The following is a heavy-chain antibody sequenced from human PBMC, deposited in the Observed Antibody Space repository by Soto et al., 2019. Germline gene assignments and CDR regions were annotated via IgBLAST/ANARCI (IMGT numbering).Heavy chain of an antibody. J-gene: IGHJ4*02. CDR1: GGSVSSGAYY. Sequence: PSETLSLTCTVSGGSVSSGAYYWSWIRQPPGKGLEWIGYIYYSGNTNYNPSLKSRVTISVDTSKNQFSLKLRSVIAADTAVYYCARGGRHLDSSGYGSLGYSGQGTLVTVSS. CDR2: IYYSGNT. CDR3: ARGGRHLDSSGYGSLGY. V-gene: IGHV4-61*08. D-gene: IGHD3-22*01.